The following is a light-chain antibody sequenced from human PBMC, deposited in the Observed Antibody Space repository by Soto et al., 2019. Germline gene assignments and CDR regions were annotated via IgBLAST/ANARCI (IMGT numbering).Light chain of an antibody. Sequence: AIQMTQSPSSLSASVGDRVTITCRASQGIRNDLGWYQQKPGKAPKLLIYAASSLQSGVPSRFSGSGSGTDFTLTISSLQPEDFATYYCLQHYNYPIFTFGPGTKVDIK. CDR2: AAS. V-gene: IGKV1-6*01. CDR3: LQHYNYPIFT. CDR1: QGIRND. J-gene: IGKJ3*01.